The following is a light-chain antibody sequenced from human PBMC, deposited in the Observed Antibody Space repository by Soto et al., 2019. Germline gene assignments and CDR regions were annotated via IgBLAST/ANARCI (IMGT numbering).Light chain of an antibody. CDR3: QHFGGTTLT. Sequence: EMVLTRSPGTRSLSPLEIATLSFMASQSVSNNYLAWYQQKPGQAPRLLMYGASTRATDIPARFSGSGSGTHFTLTISRLEPGDFAVYYCQHFGGTTLTFGQGTRLEI. CDR1: QSVSNNY. CDR2: GAS. V-gene: IGKV3-20*01. J-gene: IGKJ5*01.